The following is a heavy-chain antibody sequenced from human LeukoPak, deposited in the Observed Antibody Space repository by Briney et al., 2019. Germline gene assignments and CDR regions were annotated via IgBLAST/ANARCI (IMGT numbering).Heavy chain of an antibody. J-gene: IGHJ3*02. CDR1: GYTFTNYD. Sequence: ASVKVSCKASGYTFTNYDINWVRQATGQGLEWMGWMNPKSGNTGYAQKFQGRVTMTRSTSMSTAYMELSSLRSDDTAVYYCASWLRGVIGAFDIWGQGTMVTVSS. CDR3: ASWLRGVIGAFDI. V-gene: IGHV1-8*01. CDR2: MNPKSGNT. D-gene: IGHD3-10*01.